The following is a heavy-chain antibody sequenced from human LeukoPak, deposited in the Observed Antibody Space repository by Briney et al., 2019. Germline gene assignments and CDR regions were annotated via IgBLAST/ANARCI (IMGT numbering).Heavy chain of an antibody. D-gene: IGHD6-13*01. CDR1: GYTFTSYY. J-gene: IGHJ5*02. Sequence: ASVKVSCKASGYTFTSYYMHWVRQAPGQGLEWMGIINPSGGTTSYAQKFQGRVTMTRDMSTSTVYMELSSLRSEDTAVYYCAREYSSSWYDPWGQGTLVTVSS. CDR3: AREYSSSWYDP. V-gene: IGHV1-46*01. CDR2: INPSGGTT.